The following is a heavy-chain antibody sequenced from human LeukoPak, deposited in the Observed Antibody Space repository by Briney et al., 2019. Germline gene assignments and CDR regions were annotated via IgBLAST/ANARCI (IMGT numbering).Heavy chain of an antibody. V-gene: IGHV3-74*01. Sequence: GGSLRLSCAASGFAFSSNWMHWVRQAPGKGLVWVSHINTDARTITYADFVKGRFTISRDNAKNSVYLQMNSLRAEDTALYYCVREVVAAYDALDIWGQGTMVTVSS. CDR1: GFAFSSNW. D-gene: IGHD2-15*01. J-gene: IGHJ3*02. CDR2: INTDARTI. CDR3: VREVVAAYDALDI.